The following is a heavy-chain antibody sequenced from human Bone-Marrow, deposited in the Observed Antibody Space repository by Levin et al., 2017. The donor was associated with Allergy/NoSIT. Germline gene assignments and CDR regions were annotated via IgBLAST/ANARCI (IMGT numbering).Heavy chain of an antibody. CDR1: GYSFTSYW. CDR2: IYPSDSDT. Sequence: LGESLKISCKASGYSFTSYWIGWMRQMPGKGLEWMGSIYPSDSDTRYSPSFQGQVSISADKAISTAYLKWRSLKASDTAVYYCSTWTVYGSGSGFDDWGQGTLVTVSS. V-gene: IGHV5-51*01. D-gene: IGHD3-10*01. CDR3: STWTVYGSGSGFDD. J-gene: IGHJ4*02.